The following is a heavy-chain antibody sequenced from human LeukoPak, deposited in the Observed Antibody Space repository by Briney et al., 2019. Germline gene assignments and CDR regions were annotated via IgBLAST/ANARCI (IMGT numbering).Heavy chain of an antibody. V-gene: IGHV3-64D*09. CDR3: VEDQYDYVWGSYRSSWYFDL. J-gene: IGHJ2*01. D-gene: IGHD3-16*02. Sequence: PGGSLRLSCSASGFTFSSYAMHWVRQAPGKGLEYVSAINNNGGSTYYADSVKGRFTISRDNSKNTLYLQMSSLRAEDTAVYYCVEDQYDYVWGSYRSSWYFDLWGRGTLVTVSS. CDR2: INNNGGST. CDR1: GFTFSSYA.